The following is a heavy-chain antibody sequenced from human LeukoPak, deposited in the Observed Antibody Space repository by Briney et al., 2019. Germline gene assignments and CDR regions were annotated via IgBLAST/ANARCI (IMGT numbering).Heavy chain of an antibody. Sequence: GGSLRLSCAASGFTFSSYSMNWVRQAPGKGLEWVSSISSSSSYIYYADSVKGRFTISRDNAKNSLYLQMNSLRAEDTAVYYCARGATSYGMDVWGQGTTATVSS. CDR2: ISSSSSYI. J-gene: IGHJ6*02. CDR3: ARGATSYGMDV. V-gene: IGHV3-21*01. CDR1: GFTFSSYS.